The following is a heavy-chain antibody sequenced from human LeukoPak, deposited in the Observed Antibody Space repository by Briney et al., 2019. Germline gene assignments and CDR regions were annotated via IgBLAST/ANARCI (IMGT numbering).Heavy chain of an antibody. Sequence: ASVKVSCKASGYTFTSYYMHWVRQAPGQGLEWMGIINPSGGSTSYAQKFQGRVTMTRDMSTSTVYMGLSSLRSEDTAMYYCARDFYGGNSAFDYWGQGTLVTVSS. CDR2: INPSGGST. J-gene: IGHJ4*02. V-gene: IGHV1-46*01. D-gene: IGHD4-23*01. CDR1: GYTFTSYY. CDR3: ARDFYGGNSAFDY.